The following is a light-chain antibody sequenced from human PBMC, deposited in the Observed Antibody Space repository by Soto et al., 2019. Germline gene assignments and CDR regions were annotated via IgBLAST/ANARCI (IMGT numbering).Light chain of an antibody. V-gene: IGKV1-9*01. CDR3: QQVDSYPLT. J-gene: IGKJ4*01. CDR1: QGISIY. CDR2: GAS. Sequence: DIQLTQAASFLSGSVGDRVTITCRASQGISIYLTWYQQRPGKAPNLLIYGASTLQIGVPSRFSGSGSGTEFTLTITSLQPEDFATYYCQQVDSYPLTFGGGTKVDIK.